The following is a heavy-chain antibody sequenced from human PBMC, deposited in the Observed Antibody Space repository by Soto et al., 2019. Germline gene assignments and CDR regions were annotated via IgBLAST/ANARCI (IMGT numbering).Heavy chain of an antibody. D-gene: IGHD2-21*01. CDR1: GYTFVDYA. V-gene: IGHV1-3*01. CDR3: TSEPIVAENWFDP. CDR2: RNPNTGNI. J-gene: IGHJ5*02. Sequence: QVQLVQSGAEVKRPGASFKISCRASGYTFVDYALHWVRQAPGQGLEWVGWRNPNTGNIKYSHNFKDRVSITRDRATTTAYMELRGRRSEDTAVYFCTSEPIVAENWFDPWGQGTLFTVSS.